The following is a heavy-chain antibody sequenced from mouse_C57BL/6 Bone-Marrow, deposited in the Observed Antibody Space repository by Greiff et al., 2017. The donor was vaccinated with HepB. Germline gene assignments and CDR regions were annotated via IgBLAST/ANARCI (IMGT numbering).Heavy chain of an antibody. D-gene: IGHD3-2*02. CDR2: ISGGGSYT. CDR1: GFTFSSYA. Sequence: EVKVVESGGGLVKPGGSLKLSCAASGFTFSSYAMSWVRQTPEKRLEWVATISGGGSYTYYPDNVKGRFTISRDNAKNNLYLQMSNLKSEDTAMYYCARGQLRLHFDYWGQGTTLTVSS. V-gene: IGHV5-4*03. CDR3: ARGQLRLHFDY. J-gene: IGHJ2*01.